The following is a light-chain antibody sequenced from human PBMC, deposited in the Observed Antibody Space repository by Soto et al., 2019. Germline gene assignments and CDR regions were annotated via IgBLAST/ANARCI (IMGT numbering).Light chain of an antibody. CDR3: TSYAGSNNFRV. Sequence: QSVLTQPPSASGSPGQSVTISCTGTSSDVVAYNYVSWYQQHPGKAPKLMIYEVSKRPSGVPDRFSGSKSGNTASLTVSGLQAEDEADYYCTSYAGSNNFRVFGGGTKLTVL. CDR2: EVS. J-gene: IGLJ2*01. V-gene: IGLV2-8*01. CDR1: SSDVVAYNY.